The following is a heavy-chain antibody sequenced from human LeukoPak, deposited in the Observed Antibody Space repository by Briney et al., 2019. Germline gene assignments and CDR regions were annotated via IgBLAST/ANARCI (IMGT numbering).Heavy chain of an antibody. CDR3: ARPIAVAGGYYFDY. Sequence: GSLRLSCAASGFTFSRFSMNWVRQAPGKGLEWVSYISSSSGTIYYADSVKGRFTISRDNAKNSLYLQMNSLRAEDTAVYYCARPIAVAGGYYFDYWGQGTLVTVSS. CDR2: ISSSSGTI. V-gene: IGHV3-48*04. CDR1: GFTFSRFS. D-gene: IGHD6-19*01. J-gene: IGHJ4*02.